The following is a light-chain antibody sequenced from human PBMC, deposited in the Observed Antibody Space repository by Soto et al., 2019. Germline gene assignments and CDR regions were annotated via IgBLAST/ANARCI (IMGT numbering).Light chain of an antibody. V-gene: IGLV2-11*01. J-gene: IGLJ2*01. CDR2: DVN. CDR1: SSDVGAYNF. Sequence: QSVLTQPRSVSGSPGQSVTISCTGSSSDVGAYNFASWYQQHPGAAPKLLIHDVNKRPPGVPDRFSASKSGNTASLTISGLQAEDEADYYCQSYDSSLSGVVFGGGTKLTVL. CDR3: QSYDSSLSGVV.